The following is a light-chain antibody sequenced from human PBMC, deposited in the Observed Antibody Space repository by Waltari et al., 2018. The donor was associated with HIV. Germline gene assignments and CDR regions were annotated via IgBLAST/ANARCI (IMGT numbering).Light chain of an antibody. J-gene: IGLJ1*01. V-gene: IGLV2-8*01. CDR1: SSDVGAYNY. Sequence: QSALTQPPSASGSPGQSVTIPCTGTSSDVGAYNYVSWYQQHPGKAPKLMIYEVSKRPSGVPDRFSGAKSGNTASLTVSGLQAEDEADYYCSSYAGSNNPNYVFGTGTKVTVL. CDR2: EVS. CDR3: SSYAGSNNPNYV.